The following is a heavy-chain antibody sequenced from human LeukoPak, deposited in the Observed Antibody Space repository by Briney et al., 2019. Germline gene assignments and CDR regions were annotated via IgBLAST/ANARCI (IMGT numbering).Heavy chain of an antibody. J-gene: IGHJ4*02. CDR3: ARGAYYNFWSGFYYSPHFDY. D-gene: IGHD3-3*01. CDR1: GYTFSSGYY. V-gene: IGHV1-2*02. CDR2: INPNNGDT. Sequence: ASVKVSSKASGYTFSSGYYLHWVRQAPGQGLEWMGWINPNNGDTNYAQKFQGRVTMTRDTSISTAYMELSRLRSDDAAVYFCARGAYYNFWSGFYYSPHFDYWGQGTLVTVSS.